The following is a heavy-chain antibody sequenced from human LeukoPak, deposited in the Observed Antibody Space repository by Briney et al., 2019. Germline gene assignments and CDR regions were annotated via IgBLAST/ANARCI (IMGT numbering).Heavy chain of an antibody. V-gene: IGHV3-74*01. CDR2: INSDGSST. D-gene: IGHD6-19*01. CDR3: ARARVQWQGESYFDY. CDR1: GFTFSSYW. Sequence: GGSLRLSCAASGFTFSSYWMHWVRQAPGKGLVWVSRINSDGSSTSYADSVKGRFTISRDNAKNTLYLQMNSLRAEDTAVYYCARARVQWQGESYFDYWGQGTLVTVSS. J-gene: IGHJ4*02.